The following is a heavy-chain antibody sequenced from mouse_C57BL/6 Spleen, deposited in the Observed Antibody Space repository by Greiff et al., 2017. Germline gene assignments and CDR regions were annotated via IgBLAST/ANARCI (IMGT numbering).Heavy chain of an antibody. V-gene: IGHV5-17*01. CDR2: ISSGSSTI. CDR3: ARGGDFDY. J-gene: IGHJ2*01. Sequence: DVKLVESGGGLVKPGGSLKLSCAASGFTFSDYGMNWVRQAPEKGLEWVAYISSGSSTIYYADTVKGRFTISRDNAKNTLFLQMTSLRSEDTAMYYCARGGDFDYWGQGTTLTVSS. CDR1: GFTFSDYG.